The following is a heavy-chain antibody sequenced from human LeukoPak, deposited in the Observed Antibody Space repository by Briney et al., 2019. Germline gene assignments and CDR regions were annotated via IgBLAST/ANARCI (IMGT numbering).Heavy chain of an antibody. D-gene: IGHD4-17*01. V-gene: IGHV3-23*01. CDR1: GFTFSSSA. CDR3: ARDGPTTVTTSYYYYGMDV. CDR2: ISNNGGYT. J-gene: IGHJ6*02. Sequence: PGGSLRLSCAASGFTFSSSAMSWVRQAPGKGLEWVSAISNNGGYTYYADSVQGRFTISRDNSKNTLYLQMNSLRAEDTAVYYCARDGPTTVTTSYYYYGMDVWGQGTTVTVSS.